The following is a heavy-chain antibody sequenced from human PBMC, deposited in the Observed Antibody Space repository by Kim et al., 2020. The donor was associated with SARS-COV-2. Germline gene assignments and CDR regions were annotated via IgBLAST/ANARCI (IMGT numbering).Heavy chain of an antibody. J-gene: IGHJ4*02. CDR1: GGSFSGYY. CDR3: ARGRGYYDSGTKFDY. D-gene: IGHD3-22*01. CDR2: INHSGST. V-gene: IGHV4-34*01. Sequence: SETLSLTCAVYGGSFSGYYWSWIRQPPGKGLEWIGEINHSGSTNYNPSLKSRVTISVDTSKNQFSLKLSSVTAADTAVYYCARGRGYYDSGTKFDYWGQGTLVTVSS.